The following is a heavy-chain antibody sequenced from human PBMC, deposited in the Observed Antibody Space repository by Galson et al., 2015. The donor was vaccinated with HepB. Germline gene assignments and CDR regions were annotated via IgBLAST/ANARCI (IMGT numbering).Heavy chain of an antibody. CDR1: GGSISSGDYY. CDR2: IYYSGST. V-gene: IGHV4-30-4*01. CDR3: ARATQLRRYDILTGYYYYYYGMDV. Sequence: TLSLTCTVSGGSISSGDYYWSWIRQPPGKGLEWIGYIYYSGSTYYNPSLKSRVTISVDTSKNQFSLKLSSVTAADTAVYYCARATQLRRYDILTGYYYYYYGMDVWGQGTTVTVSS. J-gene: IGHJ6*02. D-gene: IGHD3-9*01.